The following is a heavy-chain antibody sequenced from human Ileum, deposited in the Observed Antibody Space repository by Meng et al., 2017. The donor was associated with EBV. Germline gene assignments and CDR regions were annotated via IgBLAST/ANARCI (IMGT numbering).Heavy chain of an antibody. Sequence: QVPPQESGPGLVRPSGTLSLTCAVSGGSISSSGNYWSWIRQPPGKGLEWIGYKYHSGSTYYNPSLKSRVTMSVDTSRNQFSLKLSSVTAADTAVYYCARRGGYDILTPVGWFDPWGQGTLVTVSS. D-gene: IGHD3-9*01. CDR3: ARRGGYDILTPVGWFDP. J-gene: IGHJ5*02. V-gene: IGHV4-30-4*01. CDR1: GGSISSSGNY. CDR2: KYHSGST.